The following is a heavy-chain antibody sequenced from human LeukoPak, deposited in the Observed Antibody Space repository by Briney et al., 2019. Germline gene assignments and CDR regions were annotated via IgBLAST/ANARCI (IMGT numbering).Heavy chain of an antibody. Sequence: SETLSLTCTVSGGSISSSSYYWGWIRQPPGKGLDWIGNIFYTGSTYYNPSLKSRVTISVDTSKNQFSLKLSSVTAADTAVYYCARGSRFLSPFDYWGQGTLVTVSS. J-gene: IGHJ4*02. CDR3: ARGSRFLSPFDY. V-gene: IGHV4-39*07. D-gene: IGHD2-15*01. CDR1: GGSISSSSYY. CDR2: IFYTGST.